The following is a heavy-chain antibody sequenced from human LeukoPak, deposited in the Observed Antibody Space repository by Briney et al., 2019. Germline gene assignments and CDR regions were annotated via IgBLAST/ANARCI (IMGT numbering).Heavy chain of an antibody. CDR3: ARPDSSSWYGGDRPFDY. V-gene: IGHV1-2*02. CDR1: GYTFTGYY. D-gene: IGHD6-13*01. Sequence: ASVKVSCKASGYTFTGYYMHWVRQAPGQGLEWMGWINPNSGGTNYAQKFQGGVTMTRDTSISIAYMELSRLRSDDTAVYYCARPDSSSWYGGDRPFDYWGQGTLVTVSS. CDR2: INPNSGGT. J-gene: IGHJ4*02.